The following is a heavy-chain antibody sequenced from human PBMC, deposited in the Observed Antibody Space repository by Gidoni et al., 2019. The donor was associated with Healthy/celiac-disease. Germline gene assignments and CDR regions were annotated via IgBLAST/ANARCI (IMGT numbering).Heavy chain of an antibody. CDR2: INHIGST. J-gene: IGHJ4*02. CDR1: GGSFSGYY. V-gene: IGHV4-34*01. Sequence: QVQLQQWGAGLLKPSETLSLTCAVYGGSFSGYYWSWIRQPPGKGLEWIGEINHIGSTNYNPSRKSRVTISVDTSKNQFSRKLSSGTAADTAGYYCARGGSGYRGGGDYWGQGTLVTVSS. CDR3: ARGGSGYRGGGDY. D-gene: IGHD5-18*01.